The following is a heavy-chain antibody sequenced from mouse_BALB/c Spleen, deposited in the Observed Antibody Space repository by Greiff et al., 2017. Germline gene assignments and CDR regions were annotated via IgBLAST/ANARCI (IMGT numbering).Heavy chain of an antibody. CDR1: GFTFSDYY. CDR2: ISDGGSYT. Sequence: EVKLVESGGGLVKPGGSLKLSCAASGFTFSDYYMYWVRQTPEKRLEWVATISDGGSYTYYPDSVKGRFTISRDNAKNNLYLQMSSLKSEDTAMYYCARASYYYGSSYGAMDYWGQGTSVTVSS. CDR3: ARASYYYGSSYGAMDY. J-gene: IGHJ4*01. D-gene: IGHD1-1*01. V-gene: IGHV5-4*02.